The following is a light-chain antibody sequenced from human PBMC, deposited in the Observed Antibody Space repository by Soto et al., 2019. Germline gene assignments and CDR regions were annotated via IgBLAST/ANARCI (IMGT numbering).Light chain of an antibody. CDR1: QSVSDNQ. CDR3: QQYTQSLWT. V-gene: IGKV3-20*01. J-gene: IGKJ1*01. CDR2: DVS. Sequence: IVLTQSLGTLSLSPGERATLSCRTSQSVSDNQLAWYQQKPGQAPRLLIYDVSIRATTIPDRFSGSGSGTDFTLTIDTLEPEDFAMYYCQQYTQSLWTFGPGTKVESK.